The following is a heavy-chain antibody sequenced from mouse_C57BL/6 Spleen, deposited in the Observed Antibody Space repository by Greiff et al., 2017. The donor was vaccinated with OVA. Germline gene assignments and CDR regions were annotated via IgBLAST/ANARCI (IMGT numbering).Heavy chain of an antibody. CDR1: GYTFTDYY. J-gene: IGHJ1*03. Sequence: EVKLQESGPELVKPGASVKISCKASGYTFTDYYMNWVKQSHGKSLEWIGDINPNNGGTSYNQKFKGKATLTVDKSSSTAYMELRSLTSEDSAVYYCARRWDYGYFDVWGTGTTVTVSS. CDR3: ARRWDYGYFDV. V-gene: IGHV1-26*01. CDR2: INPNNGGT. D-gene: IGHD2-3*01.